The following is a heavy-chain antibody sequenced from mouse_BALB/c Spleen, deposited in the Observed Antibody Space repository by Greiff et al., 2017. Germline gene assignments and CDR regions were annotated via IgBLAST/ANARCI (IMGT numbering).Heavy chain of an antibody. J-gene: IGHJ4*01. CDR2: IWAGGST. CDR1: GFSLTSYG. Sequence: VQLQQSGPGLVAPSQSLSITCTVSGFSLTSYGVHWVRQPPGKGLEWLGVIWAGGSTNYNSALMSRLSISKDNSKSQVFLKMNSLQTDDTAMYYCASTATFYYYAMDYWGQGTSVTVSS. V-gene: IGHV2-9*02. CDR3: ASTATFYYYAMDY. D-gene: IGHD1-2*01.